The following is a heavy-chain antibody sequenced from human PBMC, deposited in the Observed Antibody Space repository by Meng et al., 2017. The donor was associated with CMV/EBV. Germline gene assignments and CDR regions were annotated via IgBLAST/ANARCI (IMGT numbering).Heavy chain of an antibody. CDR1: GFTFSSYA. V-gene: IGHV3-23*01. J-gene: IGHJ6*02. CDR2: ISGSGGST. Sequence: GGSLRLSCAASGFTFSSYAMSWVRQAPGKGLEWVSAISGSGGSTYYADSVKGRFTISRDNSKNTLYLQMNSLRAEDTAVYYCARDRRYCSSTSCYQPPYYYYYGMDVWGQGTTVTVSS. CDR3: ARDRRYCSSTSCYQPPYYYYYGMDV. D-gene: IGHD2-2*01.